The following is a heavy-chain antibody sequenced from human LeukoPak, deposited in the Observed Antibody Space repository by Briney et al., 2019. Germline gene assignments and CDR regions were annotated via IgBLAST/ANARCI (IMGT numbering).Heavy chain of an antibody. J-gene: IGHJ3*02. CDR3: ARVDPKYYDFWSGYWDAFDI. D-gene: IGHD3-3*01. CDR1: GGSISSGSYY. Sequence: SQTLSLTCTVSGGSISSGSYYWSWIRQPAGKGLEWIGRIYTSGSTNYNPSLKSRVTMSVDTSKNQFSLKLSSVTAADTAVYYCARVDPKYYDFWSGYWDAFDIWGQGTMVTVSS. CDR2: IYTSGST. V-gene: IGHV4-61*02.